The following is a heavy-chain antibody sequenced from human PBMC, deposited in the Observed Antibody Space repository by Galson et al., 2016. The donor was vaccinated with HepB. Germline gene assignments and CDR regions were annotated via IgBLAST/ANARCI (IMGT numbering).Heavy chain of an antibody. J-gene: IGHJ4*02. CDR3: AKGRSTGSHYHPPDY. CDR1: GFSFSDYA. CDR2: ITPSGTTA. V-gene: IGHV3-23*01. D-gene: IGHD1-26*01. Sequence: SLRLSCAASGFSFSDYAMCWVRQAPGKGLEWVSSITPSGTTAFYADSVKGRFTFSRDNSKNTLFLQMNSLRGDDTAIYYCAKGRSTGSHYHPPDYWGQGAPVTV.